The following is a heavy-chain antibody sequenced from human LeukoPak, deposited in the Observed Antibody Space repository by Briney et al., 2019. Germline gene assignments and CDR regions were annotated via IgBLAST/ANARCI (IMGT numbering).Heavy chain of an antibody. CDR2: IYYSGST. CDR1: GGSISSGGYY. CDR3: ARDQYYYGSDTDAFDI. J-gene: IGHJ3*02. V-gene: IGHV4-31*03. D-gene: IGHD3-10*01. Sequence: SETLSLTCTVSGGSISSGGYYWSWIRQHPGKGLEWIGYIYYSGSTYYNPSLKSRVTISVDTSKNQFSLKLSSVTAADTAVYYCARDQYYYGSDTDAFDIWGQGTMVTVSS.